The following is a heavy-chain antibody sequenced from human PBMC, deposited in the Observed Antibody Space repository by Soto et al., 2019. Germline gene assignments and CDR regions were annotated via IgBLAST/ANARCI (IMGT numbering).Heavy chain of an antibody. CDR3: ARARWSGGYYSYYGMDV. D-gene: IGHD2-15*01. CDR2: ISAYNGNT. Sequence: ASVKVSCKASGYTFTSYGISWVRQAPGQGLEWMGWISAYNGNTNYAQKLQGRVTMTTDTSTSTAYMELRSLGSDDTAVYYCARARWSGGYYSYYGMDVLGQGTTVTVSS. V-gene: IGHV1-18*04. CDR1: GYTFTSYG. J-gene: IGHJ6*02.